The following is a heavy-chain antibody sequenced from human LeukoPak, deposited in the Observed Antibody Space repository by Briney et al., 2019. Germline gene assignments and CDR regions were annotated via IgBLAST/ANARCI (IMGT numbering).Heavy chain of an antibody. V-gene: IGHV1-24*01. Sequence: ASVKVSCKVSGFTLIKLSMHWVRQAPGKGLEWMGGFDPEDGETVYAQMFQGRVTMTEDTSTDTAYMELSSLRSEDTAVYYCATATPRGVPAAKDYWGQGTLVTVSS. CDR1: GFTLIKLS. CDR2: FDPEDGET. CDR3: ATATPRGVPAAKDY. J-gene: IGHJ4*02. D-gene: IGHD2-2*01.